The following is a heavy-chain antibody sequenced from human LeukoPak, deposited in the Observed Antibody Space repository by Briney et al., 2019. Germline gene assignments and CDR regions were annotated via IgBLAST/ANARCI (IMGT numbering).Heavy chain of an antibody. CDR1: GYTLTGYY. V-gene: IGHV1-2*02. J-gene: IGHJ6*03. Sequence: ASVKVSCKASGYTLTGYYMHWVRQAPGQGLEWVGWINPNSGGTNYAQKFQGRVTMTRDTSISTAYMELSRLRSDDTAVYYCASGYSYGQSNYMDVWGKGTTVTVSS. D-gene: IGHD5-18*01. CDR2: INPNSGGT. CDR3: ASGYSYGQSNYMDV.